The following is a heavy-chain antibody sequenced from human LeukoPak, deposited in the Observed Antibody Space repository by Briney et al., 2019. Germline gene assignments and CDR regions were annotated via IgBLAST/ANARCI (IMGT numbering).Heavy chain of an antibody. Sequence: AGGSLRLSCAASGFTFSNFAMSWVRQAPGKGLEWVSAISGSGHNTYYADSVKGRFTISRDNSKNTLYLQMNSLRAEDTAVYYCAKGNIAAAANFDYWGQGTLVAVSS. CDR2: ISGSGHNT. CDR3: AKGNIAAAANFDY. V-gene: IGHV3-23*01. D-gene: IGHD6-13*01. J-gene: IGHJ4*02. CDR1: GFTFSNFA.